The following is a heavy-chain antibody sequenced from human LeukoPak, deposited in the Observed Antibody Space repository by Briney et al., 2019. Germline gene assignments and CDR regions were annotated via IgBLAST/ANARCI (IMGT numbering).Heavy chain of an antibody. CDR1: GFTFSSYG. J-gene: IGHJ6*02. D-gene: IGHD6-13*01. CDR3: ARDLRQQLWDYYYGMDV. CDR2: ISSSSSYI. V-gene: IGHV3-21*01. Sequence: PGGSRRLSCAASGFTFSSYGMNWVRQAPGKGLEWVSSISSSSSYIYYADPVKGRFTISRDNAKNSLYLQMNSLRAEDTAVYYCARDLRQQLWDYYYGMDVWGQGTTVTVSS.